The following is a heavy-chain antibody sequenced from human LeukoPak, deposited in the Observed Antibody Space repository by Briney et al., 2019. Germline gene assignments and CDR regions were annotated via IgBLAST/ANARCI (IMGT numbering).Heavy chain of an antibody. V-gene: IGHV3-53*01. Sequence: GGSLRLSCAASGFIFGTNYMTWVRQAPGKGLEWVSVIYSGDDTYYADSVKGRFTISRDTPKNTLYLQMNSLRADDTALYYCARDTGSGYCSGGRCRAAFDIWGQGTMVTVSS. CDR2: IYSGDDT. CDR1: GFIFGTNY. J-gene: IGHJ3*02. D-gene: IGHD2-15*01. CDR3: ARDTGSGYCSGGRCRAAFDI.